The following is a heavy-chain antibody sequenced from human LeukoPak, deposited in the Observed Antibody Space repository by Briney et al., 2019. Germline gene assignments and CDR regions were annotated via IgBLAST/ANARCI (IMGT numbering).Heavy chain of an antibody. Sequence: VASVKVSCKASGGTFSSYAISWVRQAPGQGLEWMGGIILIFGTANYAQKFQGRVTITADESTSTAYMELSSLRSEDTAVYYCARARYYDFWSGYQTPDYWGQGTLVTVSS. CDR1: GGTFSSYA. J-gene: IGHJ4*02. CDR3: ARARYYDFWSGYQTPDY. CDR2: IILIFGTA. D-gene: IGHD3-3*01. V-gene: IGHV1-69*13.